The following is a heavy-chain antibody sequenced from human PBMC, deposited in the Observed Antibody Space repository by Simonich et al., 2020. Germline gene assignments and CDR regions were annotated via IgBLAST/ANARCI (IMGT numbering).Heavy chain of an antibody. CDR2: RRSSISYI. Sequence: EVQLVESGGGLVKPGGSLRLSCAASGLTFSSYSMNWVRQATGKVSEWVSSRRSSISYIYYADSVKGRFTISRDNAKNSRYLQMNSLRAEDTAVYYCARARGDSSSWYFDYWGQGTLVTVSS. D-gene: IGHD6-13*01. J-gene: IGHJ4*02. CDR1: GLTFSSYS. CDR3: ARARGDSSSWYFDY. V-gene: IGHV3-21*01.